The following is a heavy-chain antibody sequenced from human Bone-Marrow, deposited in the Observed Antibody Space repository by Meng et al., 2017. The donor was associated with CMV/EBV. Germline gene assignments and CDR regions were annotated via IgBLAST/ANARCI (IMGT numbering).Heavy chain of an antibody. CDR2: ISYDGSNK. J-gene: IGHJ6*01. Sequence: GGSLRLSCAASGFTFSSYAMHWVRQAPGKGLEWVAVISYDGSNKYYADSVKGRFTISRDNSKNTLYLQMNSLRAEDTAVYYCAREKEPIVVVSAAILGTYGMDVWGQGTTVTVSS. CDR3: AREKEPIVVVSAAILGTYGMDV. CDR1: GFTFSSYA. D-gene: IGHD2-2*01. V-gene: IGHV3-30-3*01.